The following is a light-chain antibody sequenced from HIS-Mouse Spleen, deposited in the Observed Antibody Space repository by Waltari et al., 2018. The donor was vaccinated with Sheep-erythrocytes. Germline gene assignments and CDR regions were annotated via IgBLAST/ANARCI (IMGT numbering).Light chain of an antibody. CDR1: QGISSY. CDR3: QQLNSYPHT. Sequence: DIQLTQSPSFLSASVGVSVTITCRASQGISSYLAWYQQKPGKAPKLLIYAASTLQSGVPSRFSGSGSGTEFTLTISSLQPEDFATYYCQQLNSYPHTFGQGTKLEIK. J-gene: IGKJ2*01. V-gene: IGKV1-9*01. CDR2: AAS.